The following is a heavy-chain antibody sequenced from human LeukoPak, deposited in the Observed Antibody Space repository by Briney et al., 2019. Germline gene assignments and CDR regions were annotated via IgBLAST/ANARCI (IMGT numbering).Heavy chain of an antibody. CDR2: LSGSGGTT. CDR1: GFTFSDYS. V-gene: IGHV3-23*01. J-gene: IGHJ5*02. CDR3: AKDRSSGNWFDP. Sequence: PGGSLRLSCAASGFTFSDYSMNWVRQAPGKGLEWVSALSGSGGTTYYANSVKGRFTISRDNSKNTLYLQMNSLRAEDTAIYYCAKDRSSGNWFDPWGQGTLVTVSS. D-gene: IGHD1-1*01.